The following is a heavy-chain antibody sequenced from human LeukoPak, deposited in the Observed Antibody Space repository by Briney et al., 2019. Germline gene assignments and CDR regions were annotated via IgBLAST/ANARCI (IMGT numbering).Heavy chain of an antibody. D-gene: IGHD6-13*01. J-gene: IGHJ4*02. CDR2: IYHSGTT. Sequence: PSETLSLTCTVSGGSISSSNFFWAWVRQPPGKGLEWIATIYHSGTTYYSPSLKGRVTLSVDTSKNQFSLKLSSVTAADTAVYYCARGENPLNLHIAIVDYWGQGTLVTVSS. CDR1: GGSISSSNFF. V-gene: IGHV4-39*07. CDR3: ARGENPLNLHIAIVDY.